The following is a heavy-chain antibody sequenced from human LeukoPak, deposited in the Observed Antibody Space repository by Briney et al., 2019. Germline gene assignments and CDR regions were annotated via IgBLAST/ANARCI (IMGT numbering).Heavy chain of an antibody. D-gene: IGHD3-10*01. V-gene: IGHV3-30*02. CDR3: ARARITMVRGVTHFYYYMDV. Sequence: GGSLRLSCAASGFTFSSYGMHWVRQAPGKGLEWVAFIRYDGSNKYYADSVKGRFTISRDNAKNSLYLQMNSLRAEDTAVYYCARARITMVRGVTHFYYYMDVWGKGTTVTVSS. CDR2: IRYDGSNK. J-gene: IGHJ6*03. CDR1: GFTFSSYG.